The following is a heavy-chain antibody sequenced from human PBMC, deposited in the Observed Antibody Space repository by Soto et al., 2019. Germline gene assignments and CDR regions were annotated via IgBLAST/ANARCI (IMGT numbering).Heavy chain of an antibody. CDR3: ARVERGTATPVVDAFDI. D-gene: IGHD3-16*01. V-gene: IGHV4-34*01. Sequence: QEQLQQWGAGLLKPSETLSLTCAVYGGFVSSGNYYWSWIRQPPGKGLEWIGEMSHSGGTHFNPSHKSRVAISYDTSKNRFALKMSSVTAAETALYYCARVERGTATPVVDAFDIWGPGTMVTVSS. CDR1: GGFVSSGNYY. J-gene: IGHJ3*02. CDR2: MSHSGGT.